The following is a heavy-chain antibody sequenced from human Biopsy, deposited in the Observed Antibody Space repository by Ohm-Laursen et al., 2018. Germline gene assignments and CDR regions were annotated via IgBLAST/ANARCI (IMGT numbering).Heavy chain of an antibody. Sequence: SDTLSLTCTVSGGSISNNNYYWGWIRQPPGKGLEWIGSIFYRGSTHYKPALKSRVNISVDTSKNQFSLKQNSVTAAVTAVYYCARDYDTSGYYYVSWGQGTLVTVSS. CDR1: GGSISNNNYY. J-gene: IGHJ5*02. D-gene: IGHD3-22*01. CDR2: IFYRGST. CDR3: ARDYDTSGYYYVS. V-gene: IGHV4-39*01.